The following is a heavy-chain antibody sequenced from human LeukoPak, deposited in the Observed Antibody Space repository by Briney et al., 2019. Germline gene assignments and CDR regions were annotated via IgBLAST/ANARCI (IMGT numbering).Heavy chain of an antibody. D-gene: IGHD3-22*01. J-gene: IGHJ5*02. CDR1: GFTFNDAW. CDR2: IRSNSDGGTI. Sequence: PGGSLRLSCAASGFTFNDAWMNWVRQAPGKGLEWVGRIRSNSDGGTIDYAAPVKGRFTLSRDDSKTTLYLQMNSLQTEDTAVYYRATDFYDSTWGQGTLVTVSS. CDR3: ATDFYDST. V-gene: IGHV3-15*07.